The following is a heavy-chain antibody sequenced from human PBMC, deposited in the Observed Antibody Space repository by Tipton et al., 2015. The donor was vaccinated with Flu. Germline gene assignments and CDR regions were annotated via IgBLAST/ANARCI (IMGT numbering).Heavy chain of an antibody. V-gene: IGHV4-38-2*02. CDR2: VSRSGST. D-gene: IGHD3-10*02. CDR3: ARHTGDSVRGVIDY. Sequence: TLSLTCTVSGDSISSDYYWGWIRQPPGKGLEWIASVSRSGSTDYNPSLRSRVTISVDTSKNQFSLRLSSVTAADTAVYYCARHTGDSVRGVIDYWGQGTLVTVSS. CDR1: GDSISSDYY. J-gene: IGHJ4*02.